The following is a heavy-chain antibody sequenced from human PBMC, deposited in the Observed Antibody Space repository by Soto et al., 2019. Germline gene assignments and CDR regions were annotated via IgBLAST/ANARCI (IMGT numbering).Heavy chain of an antibody. J-gene: IGHJ4*02. CDR1: GGSISSYY. D-gene: IGHD6-13*01. CDR3: AKGGAAGPDY. V-gene: IGHV4-59*12. CDR2: IYYSGST. Sequence: SETLSLTCTVSGGSISSYYWFWIRQPPGKGLEWIGYIYYSGSTYYNPSLKSRVTISADTSKNQFSLRLSSVTAADTAVYYCAKGGAAGPDYWGQGTLVTVSS.